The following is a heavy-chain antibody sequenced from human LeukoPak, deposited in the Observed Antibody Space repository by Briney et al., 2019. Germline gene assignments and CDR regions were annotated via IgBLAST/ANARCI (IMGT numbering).Heavy chain of an antibody. Sequence: PSETLSLTCTVSGGSISSSSDYWSWIRQPAGKGLEWIGRIYTRGSTKYNPSLQSRVTISVDTSKNQFSLKLNSVTAADTAVYYCASFYCSGGSCYQYFSYYYMDVWGKGTAVTISS. CDR3: ASFYCSGGSCYQYFSYYYMDV. J-gene: IGHJ6*03. CDR1: GGSISSSSDY. CDR2: IYTRGST. V-gene: IGHV4-61*02. D-gene: IGHD2-15*01.